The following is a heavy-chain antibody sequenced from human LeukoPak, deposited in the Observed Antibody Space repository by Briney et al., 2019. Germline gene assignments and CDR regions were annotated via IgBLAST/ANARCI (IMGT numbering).Heavy chain of an antibody. V-gene: IGHV4-38-2*01. CDR2: IYHSGST. D-gene: IGHD2-15*01. CDR3: ARVNSGGSCYDY. Sequence: SETLSLTRAVSGYSISSGYYWGWIRQPPGKGLEWIGSIYHSGSTYYNPSLKSRVTISVDTSKNQFSLKLSSVTAADTAVYYCARVNSGGSCYDYWGQGTLVTVSS. J-gene: IGHJ4*02. CDR1: GYSISSGYY.